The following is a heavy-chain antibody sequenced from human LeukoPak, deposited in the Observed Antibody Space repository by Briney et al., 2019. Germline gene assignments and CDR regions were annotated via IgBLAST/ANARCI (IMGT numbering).Heavy chain of an antibody. CDR3: ANRGSSQPTYYFDY. V-gene: IGHV3-48*01. D-gene: IGHD6-13*01. Sequence: GGSLRLSCAASGFTFSSYSMNWVRQAPGKGLEWVSYISSSSSTIYYADSVKGRFTISRDNSKNTLYLQMNSLRAEDTALYYCANRGSSQPTYYFDYWGQGTLVTVSS. CDR2: ISSSSSTI. J-gene: IGHJ4*02. CDR1: GFTFSSYS.